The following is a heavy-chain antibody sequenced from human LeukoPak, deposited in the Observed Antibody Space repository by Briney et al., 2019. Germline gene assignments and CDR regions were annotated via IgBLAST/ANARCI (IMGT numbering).Heavy chain of an antibody. J-gene: IGHJ4*02. CDR2: IYHSGST. D-gene: IGHD6-19*01. CDR3: ARALGWGYFDY. CDR1: GYSISSGYY. V-gene: IGHV4-38-2*02. Sequence: SETLSLTCTVSGYSISSGYYWGWIRQPPGKGLEWIGSIYHSGSTYYNPSLKSRVIISVDTSKNQFSLKLSSVTAADTAVYYCARALGWGYFDYWGQGTLVTVSS.